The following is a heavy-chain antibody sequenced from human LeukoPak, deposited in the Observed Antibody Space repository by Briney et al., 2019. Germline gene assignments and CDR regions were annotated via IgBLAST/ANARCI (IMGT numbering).Heavy chain of an antibody. CDR3: AKDAPPCSGGSCYSGYYFYGMDV. CDR1: GLTFSSYG. D-gene: IGHD2-15*01. CDR2: ISYDGSNK. Sequence: GRSLRLSCAVSGLTFSSYGMHWVRQAPGKGLEWVAVISYDGSNKYYADSVKGRFTISRGNSKNTLYLQMNSLRAEDTAVFYCAKDAPPCSGGSCYSGYYFYGMDVWGKGTTVTVSS. J-gene: IGHJ6*04. V-gene: IGHV3-30*18.